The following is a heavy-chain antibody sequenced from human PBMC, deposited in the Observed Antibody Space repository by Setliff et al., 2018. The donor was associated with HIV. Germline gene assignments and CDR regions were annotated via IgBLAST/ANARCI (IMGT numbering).Heavy chain of an antibody. Sequence: SETLSLTCSVSGGSTTSGGYDWSWIRQHPGKGLEYIGYIYYSGSTYYNPSLKSRVTMSIDTSTQQFFLNVTSVTAADTPVYYCAGFSYNFWVYRFDHWGQEALVTVSS. CDR1: GGSTTSGGYD. CDR2: IYYSGST. CDR3: AGFSYNFWVYRFDH. J-gene: IGHJ4*02. D-gene: IGHD3-3*01. V-gene: IGHV4-31*03.